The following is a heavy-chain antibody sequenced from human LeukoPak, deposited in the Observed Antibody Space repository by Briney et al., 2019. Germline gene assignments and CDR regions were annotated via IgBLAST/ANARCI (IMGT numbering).Heavy chain of an antibody. V-gene: IGHV4-59*08. J-gene: IGHJ6*04. Sequence: PSETLSLTCTVSGDSFSGYYWGWIRQAPGKGLEFLGYIYSSGATAYNPSLKSRLTISIDTYRNQFSLTLTSVSAADTAVYFCARHVYGKGMGVWGKGTTVTVSS. CDR3: ARHVYGKGMGV. D-gene: IGHD4-17*01. CDR1: GDSFSGYY. CDR2: IYSSGAT.